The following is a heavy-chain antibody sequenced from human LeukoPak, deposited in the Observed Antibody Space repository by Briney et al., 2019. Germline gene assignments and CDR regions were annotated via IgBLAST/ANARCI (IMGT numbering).Heavy chain of an antibody. CDR3: ARVTSGSYFWGYPLSDATTYYFDY. J-gene: IGHJ4*02. V-gene: IGHV1-18*01. Sequence: ASVKASCKASGYTFTSYGSSWVRQAPGQGLEWMGWISAYNGNTNYAQKLQGRVTMTTDTSTSTAYMELRSLRSDDTAVYYCARVTSGSYFWGYPLSDATTYYFDYWGQGTLVTVSS. CDR2: ISAYNGNT. CDR1: GYTFTSYG. D-gene: IGHD1-26*01.